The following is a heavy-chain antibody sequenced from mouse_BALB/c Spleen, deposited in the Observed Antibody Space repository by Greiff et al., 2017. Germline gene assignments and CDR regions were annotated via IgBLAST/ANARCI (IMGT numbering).Heavy chain of an antibody. CDR3: ARRESTMITTGAMDY. J-gene: IGHJ4*01. V-gene: IGHV3-6*02. Sequence: DVKLQESGPGLVKPSQSLSLTCSVTGYSITSGYYWNWIRQFPGNKLEWMGYISYDGSNNYNPSLKNRISITRDTSKNQFFLKLNSVTTEDTATYYCARRESTMITTGAMDYWGQGTSVTVSS. CDR1: GYSITSGYY. D-gene: IGHD2-4*01. CDR2: ISYDGSN.